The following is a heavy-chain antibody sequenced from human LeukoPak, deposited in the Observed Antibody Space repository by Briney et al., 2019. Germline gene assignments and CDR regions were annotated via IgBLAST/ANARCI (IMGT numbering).Heavy chain of an antibody. V-gene: IGHV3-30*18. Sequence: PGGALRLSCAASGFTFSSYVMHWVRQAPGKGLEGVAVISYDGSNKYNADSVKGRFTISRDNSKNTLYLQMNSLRAEDTAVYYCAKGSTEWIDYWGQGTLVTVSS. J-gene: IGHJ4*02. D-gene: IGHD3-3*01. CDR2: ISYDGSNK. CDR1: GFTFSSYV. CDR3: AKGSTEWIDY.